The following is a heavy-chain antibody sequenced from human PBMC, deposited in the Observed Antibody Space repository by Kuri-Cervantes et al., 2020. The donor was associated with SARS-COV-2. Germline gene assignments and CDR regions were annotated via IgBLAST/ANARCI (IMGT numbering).Heavy chain of an antibody. J-gene: IGHJ4*02. CDR2: ISWNSGSI. V-gene: IGHV3-9*03. CDR1: GFTFDDYA. CDR3: AKDPSMVVSYYFDY. D-gene: IGHD3-10*01. Sequence: SLKISCAASGFTFDDYAIHWVRQAPGKGLEWVAGISWNSGSIGYADSVKGRFTISRDNAKNSLYLQMNGLRAEDMALYYCAKDPSMVVSYYFDYWGQGTLVTVSS.